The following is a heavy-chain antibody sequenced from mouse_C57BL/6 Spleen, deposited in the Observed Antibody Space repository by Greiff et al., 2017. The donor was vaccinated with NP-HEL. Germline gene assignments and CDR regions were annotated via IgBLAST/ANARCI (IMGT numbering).Heavy chain of an antibody. Sequence: EVQVVESEGGLVQPGSSMKLSCTASGFTFSDYYMAWVRQVPEKGLEWVANINYDGSSTYYLDSLKSRFIISRDNAKNILYLQMSSLKSEDTATYYCARGQLRLSYFDYWGQGTTLTVSS. CDR1: GFTFSDYY. CDR3: ARGQLRLSYFDY. V-gene: IGHV5-16*01. CDR2: INYDGSST. J-gene: IGHJ2*01. D-gene: IGHD3-2*02.